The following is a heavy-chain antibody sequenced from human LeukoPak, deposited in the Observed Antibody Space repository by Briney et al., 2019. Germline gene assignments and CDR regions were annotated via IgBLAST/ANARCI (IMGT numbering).Heavy chain of an antibody. Sequence: SETLSLTCTVSGGSISNEGDYWSWIRRPAGKGLEWIGRIYNSGTTNYNPSVKSRISMSVDTSENQFSLNLRSVTAADTAVYYCAREGTLGSGWYDYWGQGTLVTVSS. D-gene: IGHD6-19*01. J-gene: IGHJ4*02. CDR2: IYNSGTT. V-gene: IGHV4-61*02. CDR3: AREGTLGSGWYDY. CDR1: GGSISNEGDY.